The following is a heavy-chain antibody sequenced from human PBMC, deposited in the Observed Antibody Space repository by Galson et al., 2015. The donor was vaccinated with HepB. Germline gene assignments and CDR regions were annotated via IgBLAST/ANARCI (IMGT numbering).Heavy chain of an antibody. V-gene: IGHV3-30*18. D-gene: IGHD2-15*01. CDR3: AKDVHAMVVAAWGGGANDY. Sequence: SLRLSCAASGFTFSAYGMHWVRQAPAKGLEWVAVMSYDGTYKYYPDSVKGRFTISRDNSQNTLYLQMNSLRGEDTAVYYCAKDVHAMVVAAWGGGANDYWGQGTLVTVSS. J-gene: IGHJ4*02. CDR2: MSYDGTYK. CDR1: GFTFSAYG.